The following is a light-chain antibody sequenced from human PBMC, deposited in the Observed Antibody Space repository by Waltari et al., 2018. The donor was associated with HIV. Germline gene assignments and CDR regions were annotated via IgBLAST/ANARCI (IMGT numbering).Light chain of an antibody. Sequence: DIQMTQSPSSLSASVGDRVTITCRASQGISHSLAWYQQKPGKAPNVLLYAASKLESGVPPRFSGGGSGTDYTLTISNLQPEDFTTYYCQQSYEIPYTFGQGTKPDIK. V-gene: IGKV1-NL1*01. CDR2: AAS. CDR1: QGISHS. J-gene: IGKJ2*01. CDR3: QQSYEIPYT.